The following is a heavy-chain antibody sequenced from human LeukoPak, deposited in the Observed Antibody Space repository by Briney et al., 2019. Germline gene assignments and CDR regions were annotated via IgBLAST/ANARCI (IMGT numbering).Heavy chain of an antibody. V-gene: IGHV3-74*01. CDR2: INSDGSST. J-gene: IGHJ4*02. CDR3: AKAPSYGGTYYFDY. Sequence: GGSLRLSCAASGFTFSSYWMHWVRHAPGKGLVWVSCINSDGSSTSYADSVKGRFTISRDNSKNTLYLQMNSLRAEDTAVYYCAKAPSYGGTYYFDYWGQGTLVTVSS. D-gene: IGHD1-26*01. CDR1: GFTFSSYW.